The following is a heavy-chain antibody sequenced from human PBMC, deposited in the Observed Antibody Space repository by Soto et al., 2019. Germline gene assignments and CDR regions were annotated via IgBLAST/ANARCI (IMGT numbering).Heavy chain of an antibody. CDR3: ARVVCQRYDFWSGYYSSPWYYFDY. CDR1: GFTFSSYW. V-gene: IGHV3-7*05. Sequence: GGSLRLSCAASGFTFSSYWMSWVRQAPGKGLEWVANIKQDGSEKYYVDSVKGRFTISRDNAKNSLYLQMNSLRAEDTAVYYCARVVCQRYDFWSGYYSSPWYYFDYWGQGTLVTVSS. CDR2: IKQDGSEK. J-gene: IGHJ4*02. D-gene: IGHD3-3*01.